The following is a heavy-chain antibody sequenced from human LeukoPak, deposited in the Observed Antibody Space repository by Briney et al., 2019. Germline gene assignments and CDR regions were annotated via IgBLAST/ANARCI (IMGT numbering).Heavy chain of an antibody. Sequence: PGGSLRLSCAASGFTFSSYAMNWVRQAPVKGLAWVSGISGSGRDTYYADSVKGRFTISRDNSKNTLYLQMNSLRADDTAVYYCATNYYDSSGYFPDFDYWGQGALVSVSS. V-gene: IGHV3-23*01. D-gene: IGHD3-22*01. J-gene: IGHJ4*02. CDR2: ISGSGRDT. CDR3: ATNYYDSSGYFPDFDY. CDR1: GFTFSSYA.